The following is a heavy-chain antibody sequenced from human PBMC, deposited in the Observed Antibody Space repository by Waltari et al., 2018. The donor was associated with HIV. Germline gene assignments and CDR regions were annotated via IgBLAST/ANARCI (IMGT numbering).Heavy chain of an antibody. CDR2: SSSDGTNN. CDR3: ATSRDELEAQSF. Sequence: QVQLVESGGGVAQPGESLKVSCKASGFIFDSYSFHWVRQAPGRGLEWVAVSSSDGTNNYYTDSVKGRFTVYRDTSNNMLFLQMKDLRNEDTALYYCATSRDELEAQSFWGRGTLVTVSS. D-gene: IGHD1-1*01. V-gene: IGHV3-30*04. CDR1: GFIFDSYS. J-gene: IGHJ4*02.